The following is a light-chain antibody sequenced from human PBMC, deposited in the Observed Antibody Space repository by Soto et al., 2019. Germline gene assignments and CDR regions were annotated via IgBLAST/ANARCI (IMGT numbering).Light chain of an antibody. V-gene: IGLV2-14*03. J-gene: IGLJ1*01. Sequence: QSALTQPASVSGSPGQSITISCTGTSRDFGAYDYVSWYLQYPDKAPQLLIYYVDHRPSGVSSRFSGSKSGNTASLTISGLQAEDEGDYYCCSYADGSIYFFGTGTKVTVL. CDR1: SRDFGAYDY. CDR2: YVD. CDR3: CSYADGSIYF.